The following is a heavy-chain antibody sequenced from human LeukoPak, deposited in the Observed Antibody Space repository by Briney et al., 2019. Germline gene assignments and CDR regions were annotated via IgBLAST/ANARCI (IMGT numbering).Heavy chain of an antibody. D-gene: IGHD4-17*01. Sequence: SETLSLTCTVSTGSVSSGTFYWTWIRQPAGEGLEWIGRIFISGSTNYNPSLKSRVTISLDTSKKQFSLRLSSVTAADTAVYYCARGSQDYGDYIDYWAREPWSPSPQ. V-gene: IGHV4-61*02. CDR3: ARGSQDYGDYIDY. CDR2: IFISGST. CDR1: TGSVSSGTFY. J-gene: IGHJ4*02.